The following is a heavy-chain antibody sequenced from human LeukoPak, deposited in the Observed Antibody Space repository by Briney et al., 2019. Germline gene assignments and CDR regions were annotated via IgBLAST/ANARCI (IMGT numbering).Heavy chain of an antibody. Sequence: GGSLRLSCAASGFTFSSYGMHWVRQAPGKGLQWMAFISYDGKDKYYSESVKGRITISRDNSKSTLYVEMDSLTTEDTAVYYCAKARGSGFQRGDAFDMWGQGTRVTVSS. CDR1: GFTFSSYG. CDR3: AKARGSGFQRGDAFDM. CDR2: ISYDGKDK. D-gene: IGHD6-19*01. J-gene: IGHJ3*02. V-gene: IGHV3-30*02.